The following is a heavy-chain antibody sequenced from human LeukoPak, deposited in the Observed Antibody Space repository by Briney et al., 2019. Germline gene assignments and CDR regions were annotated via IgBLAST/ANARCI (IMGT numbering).Heavy chain of an antibody. V-gene: IGHV3-7*04. Sequence: PGGSLRLSCAASGFIFSNYWMSWVRQAPGKGLEWVANIKQDGSEKYSVDSVKGRFTISRDNAKNSLYLQMNSLRAEDTAVYYCTREYYYGSGGYPRYWGQGTLVTVSS. CDR1: GFIFSNYW. CDR3: TREYYYGSGGYPRY. CDR2: IKQDGSEK. J-gene: IGHJ4*02. D-gene: IGHD3-10*01.